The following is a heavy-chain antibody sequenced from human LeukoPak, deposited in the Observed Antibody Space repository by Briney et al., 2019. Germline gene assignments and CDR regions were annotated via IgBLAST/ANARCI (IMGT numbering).Heavy chain of an antibody. V-gene: IGHV4-34*01. D-gene: IGHD3-10*01. CDR1: GGSFSGYY. Sequence: PSETLSLTCAVDGGSFSGYYWSWIRQPPGKGLEWIGEINHSGSTNYNPSLKSRVTISVDTSKNQFSLKLSSVTAADTAVYYCARGPHVLLWFGELFGFDPWGQGTLVTVSS. CDR3: ARGPHVLLWFGELFGFDP. J-gene: IGHJ5*02. CDR2: INHSGST.